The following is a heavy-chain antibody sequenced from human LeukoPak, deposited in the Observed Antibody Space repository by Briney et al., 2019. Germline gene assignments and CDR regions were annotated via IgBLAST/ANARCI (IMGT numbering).Heavy chain of an antibody. Sequence: PGGSLRLSCAASGFTFSSYGMNWVRQAPGKGLEWVSGISASGGSTYYADSVKGRFTISRDNSKNTLYLQMNSLRAEDTAVYYCAKDHITMIVVVGTYDYWGQGTLVTVSS. CDR3: AKDHITMIVVVGTYDY. J-gene: IGHJ4*02. CDR1: GFTFSSYG. CDR2: ISASGGST. V-gene: IGHV3-23*01. D-gene: IGHD3-22*01.